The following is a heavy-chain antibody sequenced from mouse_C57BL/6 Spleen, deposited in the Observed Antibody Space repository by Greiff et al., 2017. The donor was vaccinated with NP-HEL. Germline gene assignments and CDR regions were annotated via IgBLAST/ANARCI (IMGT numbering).Heavy chain of an antibody. J-gene: IGHJ3*01. Sequence: EVKLMESGGGLVKPGGSLKLSCAASGFTFSDYGMHWVRQAPEKGLEWVAYISSGSSTIYYADTVKGRFTISRDNAKNTLFLQMTSLRSEDTAMYYCARGGLLYAWFAYWGQGTLVTVSA. CDR2: ISSGSSTI. CDR1: GFTFSDYG. D-gene: IGHD2-12*01. CDR3: ARGGLLYAWFAY. V-gene: IGHV5-17*01.